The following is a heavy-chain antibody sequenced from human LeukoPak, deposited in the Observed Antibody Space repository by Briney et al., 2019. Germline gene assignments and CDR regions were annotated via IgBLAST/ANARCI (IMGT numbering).Heavy chain of an antibody. V-gene: IGHV3-23*01. CDR1: GFTFSSYA. D-gene: IGHD3-16*01. Sequence: PGGSLRLSCAASGFTFSSYAMSWVRQAPGKGLEWVSAISGSGGSTYYADSVKGRFTISRDNSKNTLYLQMNSLRAEDTAVYYWAKPPGLFGGVGVKYYFDYGGQGPLVTVSS. CDR3: AKPPGLFGGVGVKYYFDY. CDR2: ISGSGGST. J-gene: IGHJ4*02.